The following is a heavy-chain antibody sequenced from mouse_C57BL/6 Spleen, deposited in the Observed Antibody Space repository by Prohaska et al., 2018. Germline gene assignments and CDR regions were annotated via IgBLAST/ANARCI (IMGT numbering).Heavy chain of an antibody. J-gene: IGHJ1*02. V-gene: IGHV7-3*03. Sequence: GMPLECLGFIRNKANGYTTEYSASVKGRFTISRDNSQSILYLQMNALRAEDSATYYCAREGWLLYWYFDVWGTGTTVTVSS. CDR3: AREGWLLYWYFDV. CDR2: IRNKANGYTT. D-gene: IGHD2-3*01.